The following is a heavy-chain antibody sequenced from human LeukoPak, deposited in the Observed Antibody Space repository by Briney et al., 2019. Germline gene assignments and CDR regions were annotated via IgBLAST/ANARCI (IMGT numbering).Heavy chain of an antibody. V-gene: IGHV1-2*02. CDR3: ARDVWGSGLDY. Sequence: ASVKFSCKASGYTFTGYDMHWVRQAPGQGLEWMGWINPNSGGTNYEQKFQGRVTMTRDTSISTAYMEMSRLRPDDTAVYYCARDVWGSGLDYWGQGTLVTVSS. CDR2: INPNSGGT. J-gene: IGHJ4*02. D-gene: IGHD3-16*01. CDR1: GYTFTGYD.